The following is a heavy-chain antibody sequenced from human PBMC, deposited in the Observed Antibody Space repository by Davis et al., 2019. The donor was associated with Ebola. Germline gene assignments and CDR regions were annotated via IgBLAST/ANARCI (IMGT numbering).Heavy chain of an antibody. CDR1: GFTFSDHY. CDR3: AREGFYFYGMDV. Sequence: GESLKISCAASGFTFSDHYMSWIRQAPGKGLEWVSKISSKSTRTDYADSVRGRFTISRDNSKNLLLLEMTSLRAEDTAVYYCAREGFYFYGMDVWGQGTTVTVSS. J-gene: IGHJ6*02. D-gene: IGHD2/OR15-2a*01. CDR2: ISSKSTRT. V-gene: IGHV3-11*06.